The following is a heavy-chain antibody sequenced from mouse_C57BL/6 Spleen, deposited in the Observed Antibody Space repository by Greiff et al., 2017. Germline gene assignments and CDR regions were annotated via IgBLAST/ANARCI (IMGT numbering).Heavy chain of an antibody. D-gene: IGHD2-4*01. Sequence: VQLQQPGAELVMPGASVKLSCKASGYTFTSYWMHWVKQRPGQGLEWIGEIDPSDSYTNYNQKFKGKSPLTVDKSSSTAYMQLSSLTSEDSAVYYCACDYPYWGQGTLVTVSA. CDR1: GYTFTSYW. V-gene: IGHV1-69*01. J-gene: IGHJ3*01. CDR2: IDPSDSYT. CDR3: ACDYPY.